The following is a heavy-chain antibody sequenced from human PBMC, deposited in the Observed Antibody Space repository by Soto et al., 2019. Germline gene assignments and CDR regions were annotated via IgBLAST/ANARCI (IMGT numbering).Heavy chain of an antibody. J-gene: IGHJ6*02. CDR2: ISYDGSNK. CDR3: ARERGYTMAQLGYYYYGMDV. CDR1: GFTFSSYA. D-gene: IGHD3-10*01. Sequence: GGSLRLSCAASGFTFSSYAMHWVRQAPGKGLEWVAVISYDGSNKYYADSVKGRFTISRDNSKNTLYLQMNSLRAEDTAVYYCARERGYTMAQLGYYYYGMDVWGQGTTVTVSS. V-gene: IGHV3-30*04.